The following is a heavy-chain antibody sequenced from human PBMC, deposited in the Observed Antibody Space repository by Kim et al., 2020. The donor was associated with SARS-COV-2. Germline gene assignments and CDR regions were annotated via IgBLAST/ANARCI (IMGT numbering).Heavy chain of an antibody. CDR2: IYHSGST. V-gene: IGHV4-4*02. CDR1: GGSISSSNW. D-gene: IGHD6-19*01. CDR3: ARDRGAVAGYFDY. Sequence: SETLFLTCAVSGGSISSSNWWSWVRQPPGKGLEWIGEIYHSGSTNYNPSLKSRVTISVDKSKNQFSLKLSSVTAADTAVYYCARDRGAVAGYFDYWGQGTLVTVSS. J-gene: IGHJ4*02.